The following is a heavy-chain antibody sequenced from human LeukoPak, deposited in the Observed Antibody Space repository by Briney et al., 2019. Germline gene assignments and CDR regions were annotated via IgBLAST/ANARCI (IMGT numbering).Heavy chain of an antibody. CDR1: GGSISSSNW. CDR2: IYHSGST. V-gene: IGHV4-4*02. D-gene: IGHD6-19*01. CDR3: ARGGSDWSEKYYFDQ. Sequence: PSETLSLTCAVSGGSISSSNWWSWVRQPPGKGLEWIGEIYHSGSTNYNPSLKSRVTISVDTSKNQFSLKLRSVTAADTAVYYCARGGSDWSEKYYFDQWGQGTLVTVSS. J-gene: IGHJ4*02.